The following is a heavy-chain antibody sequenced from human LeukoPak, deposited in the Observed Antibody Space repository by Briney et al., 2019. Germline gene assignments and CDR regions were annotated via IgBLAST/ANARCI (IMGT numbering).Heavy chain of an antibody. V-gene: IGHV3-21*01. CDR2: ISSRQNDI. CDR1: EFSFSSYA. Sequence: GGSLRLSCAASEFSFSSYAMSWVRQAPGKGLEWVSSISSRQNDIHYADSLEGRFTISRDNAKNSLYLQMNSLRAEDTAVYFCAREVGSGWNYFDLWGQGTLVTVSS. D-gene: IGHD6-25*01. CDR3: AREVGSGWNYFDL. J-gene: IGHJ4*02.